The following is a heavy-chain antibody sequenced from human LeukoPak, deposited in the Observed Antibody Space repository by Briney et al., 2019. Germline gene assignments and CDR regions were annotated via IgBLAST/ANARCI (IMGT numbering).Heavy chain of an antibody. Sequence: PGGFLRLSCAASGFMFSSNWMSWVRLAPGKGLEWVANIKEDGTETYYVDSVKGRFTISRDNAKNSLYLQMNSLRVEDTAVYYCVKEGRSLQTYWGQGTLVTVSS. CDR2: IKEDGTET. J-gene: IGHJ4*02. CDR3: VKEGRSLQTY. V-gene: IGHV3-7*03. CDR1: GFMFSSNW. D-gene: IGHD5-24*01.